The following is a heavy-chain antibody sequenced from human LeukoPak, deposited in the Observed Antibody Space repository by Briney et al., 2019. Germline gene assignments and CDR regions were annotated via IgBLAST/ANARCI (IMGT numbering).Heavy chain of an antibody. CDR2: IKQDGSEK. D-gene: IGHD1-26*01. CDR3: AVGYYDDAFDI. Sequence: PGGSLRLSCAASGFTFSSYWMSWVRQAPGRGLEWVANIKQDGSEKYYVDSVKGRFTISRDNAKNSLYLQMNSLRAEDTAVFYCAVGYYDDAFDIWGQGTLVTVSS. V-gene: IGHV3-7*01. CDR1: GFTFSSYW. J-gene: IGHJ3*02.